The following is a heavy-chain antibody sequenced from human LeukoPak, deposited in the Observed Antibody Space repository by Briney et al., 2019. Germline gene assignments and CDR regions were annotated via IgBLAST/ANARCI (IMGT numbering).Heavy chain of an antibody. Sequence: GGSLRLSCAASGFTFSSYTIHWVRQPPGKGLEWVAVISFDGSNKYYADSVKGRFTISRANSKNTLYLQMNSLRAEDTAVYYCAREELGSRLGFDPWGQGTLVTVSS. CDR2: ISFDGSNK. V-gene: IGHV3-30-3*01. CDR1: GFTFSSYT. D-gene: IGHD3-16*01. CDR3: AREELGSRLGFDP. J-gene: IGHJ5*02.